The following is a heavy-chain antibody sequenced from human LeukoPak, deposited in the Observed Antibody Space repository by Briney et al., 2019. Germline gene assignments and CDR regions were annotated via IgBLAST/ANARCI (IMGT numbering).Heavy chain of an antibody. J-gene: IGHJ3*02. CDR2: ISGSGGSR. V-gene: IGHV3-23*01. Sequence: GGSLRLSCAVSGFTFSSYAMSWVRQAPGKGLEGVSAISGSGGSRYYADSVKGRFTISRDNSKNTVYPQMNSLRAEDTAVFYCAKDYYGSGSYSRSDSFDIWGQGTMVTVSS. CDR1: GFTFSSYA. D-gene: IGHD3-10*01. CDR3: AKDYYGSGSYSRSDSFDI.